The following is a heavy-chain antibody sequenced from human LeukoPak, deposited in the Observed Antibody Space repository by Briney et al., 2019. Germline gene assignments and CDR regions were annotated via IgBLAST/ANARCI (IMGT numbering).Heavy chain of an antibody. D-gene: IGHD3-3*01. V-gene: IGHV3-23*01. CDR1: GFTFSSYS. CDR3: AKVPYSDFWSGYSYYFDY. CDR2: ISGSGGST. J-gene: IGHJ4*02. Sequence: GGSLRLSCAASGFTFSSYSMNWVRQAPGKGLEWVSGISGSGGSTHYGDSVKGRFTISRDNSKGTLYLQMNSLRAEDTAVYYCAKVPYSDFWSGYSYYFDYWGQGTLVTVSS.